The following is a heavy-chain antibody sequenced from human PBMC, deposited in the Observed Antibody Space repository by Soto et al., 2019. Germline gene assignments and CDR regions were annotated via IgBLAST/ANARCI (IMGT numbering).Heavy chain of an antibody. J-gene: IGHJ6*02. CDR3: ARDGYCSGGSCYRAHYYYYYGMDV. CDR2: IIPIFGTA. CDR1: GGTFSSYA. Sequence: ASVKVSCEASGGTFSSYAISWVRQAPGEGLEWMGGIIPIFGTANYAQKFQGRVTITADESTSTAYMELSSLRSEDTAVYYCARDGYCSGGSCYRAHYYYYYGMDVWGQGTTVTVSS. V-gene: IGHV1-69*13. D-gene: IGHD2-15*01.